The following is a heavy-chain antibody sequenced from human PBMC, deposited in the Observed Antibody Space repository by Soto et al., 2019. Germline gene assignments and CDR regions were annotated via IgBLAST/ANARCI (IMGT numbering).Heavy chain of an antibody. CDR2: ISGSGGST. J-gene: IGHJ6*02. V-gene: IGHV3-23*01. CDR3: AKDQAPAAGYYYYYGMDV. Sequence: GGSLRLSCAASGFTFSSYAMSWVRQAPGKGLEWVSAISGSGGSTYYADSVKGRFTISRDNSKNTLYLQMNSLRAEDTAVYYCAKDQAPAAGYYYYYGMDVWGQGTTVTVSS. CDR1: GFTFSSYA. D-gene: IGHD6-13*01.